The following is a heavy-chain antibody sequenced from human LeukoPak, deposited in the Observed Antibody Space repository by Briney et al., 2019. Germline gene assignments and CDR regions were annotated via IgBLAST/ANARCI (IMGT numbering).Heavy chain of an antibody. CDR2: IRSDGTNK. Sequence: GGSLRLSCAASRFSLSSYDMHWVRQAPGKGLEWVTFIRSDGTNKYYADSVKGRFTISRDNSKNTLHLQMNSLRAEDTAVYYCYGEGYWGQGTLVTVSS. CDR3: YGEGY. D-gene: IGHD4-17*01. J-gene: IGHJ4*02. V-gene: IGHV3-30*02. CDR1: RFSLSSYD.